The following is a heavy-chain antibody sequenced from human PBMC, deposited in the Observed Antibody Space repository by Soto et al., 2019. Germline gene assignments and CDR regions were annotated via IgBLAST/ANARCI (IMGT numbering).Heavy chain of an antibody. CDR3: AKDERIAIIRGVVREGGYFQH. J-gene: IGHJ1*01. CDR2: ISSGGINK. D-gene: IGHD3-10*01. V-gene: IGHV3-30*18. CDR1: GFTFSTSG. Sequence: QVQLVESGGGVAQPGRSLKLSCAASGFTFSTSGMHWVRQAPGKGMEWVAVISSGGINKYYADSVKGRFTLSRDNSQNTLDLQMNSLTAEDTAVYYCAKDERIAIIRGVVREGGYFQHWGQGTLVTVSS.